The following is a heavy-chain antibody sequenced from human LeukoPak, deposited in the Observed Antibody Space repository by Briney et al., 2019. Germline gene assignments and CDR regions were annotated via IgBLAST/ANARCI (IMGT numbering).Heavy chain of an antibody. V-gene: IGHV3-53*01. Sequence: GGSLRLSCAASGFIVSSNYMSWVRQAPGKGPEWVSIIYSGGDTYYADSVKGRFTISRDNSKNTLYVQMNSLRAEDTAVYYCAKSVGIIRRGAFDIWGQGTMVTVSS. CDR2: IYSGGDT. J-gene: IGHJ3*02. CDR1: GFIVSSNY. CDR3: AKSVGIIRRGAFDI. D-gene: IGHD3-10*01.